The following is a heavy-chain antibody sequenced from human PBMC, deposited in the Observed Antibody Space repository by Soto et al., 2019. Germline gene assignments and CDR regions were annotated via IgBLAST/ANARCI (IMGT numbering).Heavy chain of an antibody. CDR3: ARTHMIRAVIPNWFDP. Sequence: ASVKVSCKASGYTFTSYGLSWVRQAAGQGLEWMGWISPYNGNTYYAQKFQGRVSMTRDTSTTTAYMELRTLRSDDTAVYYCARTHMIRAVIPNWFDPWGQGSLVTVSS. CDR1: GYTFTSYG. D-gene: IGHD3-10*01. J-gene: IGHJ5*02. V-gene: IGHV1-18*01. CDR2: ISPYNGNT.